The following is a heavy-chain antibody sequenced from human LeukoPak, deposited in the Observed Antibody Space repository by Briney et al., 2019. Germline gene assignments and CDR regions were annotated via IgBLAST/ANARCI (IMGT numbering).Heavy chain of an antibody. D-gene: IGHD2-15*01. Sequence: GASVKVSCKASGYTFTGYYMHWVRQAPGQGLEWMGWINPNSGGTNYAQKFQGRVTMTRDTSISTAYMELSRLRSDDTAVYYCARETRDRYCSGGSCYFDYWGQGTLVTVSS. V-gene: IGHV1-2*02. CDR1: GYTFTGYY. J-gene: IGHJ4*02. CDR2: INPNSGGT. CDR3: ARETRDRYCSGGSCYFDY.